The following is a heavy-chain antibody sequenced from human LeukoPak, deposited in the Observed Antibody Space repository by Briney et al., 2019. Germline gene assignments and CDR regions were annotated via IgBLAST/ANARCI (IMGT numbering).Heavy chain of an antibody. V-gene: IGHV4-34*01. CDR2: INPSGSP. CDR1: GDSLSRYY. D-gene: IGHD3-3*01. J-gene: IGHJ6*04. CDR3: ATVRHDPFKFSSYIDV. Sequence: PSETLSLTCAVYGDSLSRYYWTWIRQPPGKGLEWLGEINPSGSPNYNPSLKSRATISVDTSKNQFSLRLTSVAAANTALYYWATVRHDPFKFSSYIDVWGKGTTVTVSS.